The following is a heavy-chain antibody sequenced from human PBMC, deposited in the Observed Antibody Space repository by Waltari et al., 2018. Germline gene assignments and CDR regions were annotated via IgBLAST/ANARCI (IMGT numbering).Heavy chain of an antibody. J-gene: IGHJ1*01. D-gene: IGHD6-19*01. Sequence: EVQLVESGGGLIQPGGSLRLSCAASGFTVSSNYMSWVRQAPGKGLEWFSVIYSGGSTYYADSVKGRFTISRDNSKNTLYLQMNSLRAEDTAVYYCARAQWLATGYFQHWGQGTLVTVSS. CDR1: GFTVSSNY. CDR3: ARAQWLATGYFQH. V-gene: IGHV3-53*01. CDR2: IYSGGST.